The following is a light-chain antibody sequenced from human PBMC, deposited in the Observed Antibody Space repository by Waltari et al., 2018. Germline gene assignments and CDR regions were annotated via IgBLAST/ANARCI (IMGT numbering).Light chain of an antibody. CDR2: QDT. CDR1: ILGNKY. Sequence: SYELTQPPSVSVSPGQTASITCSGDILGNKYASCYHQKPGQSPLLVIYQDTKRPSEIPERFSGSKSENAATLTITGTQAMDEADYYCQALGTGAWVFGGGTKLTVL. CDR3: QALGTGAWV. V-gene: IGLV3-1*01. J-gene: IGLJ3*02.